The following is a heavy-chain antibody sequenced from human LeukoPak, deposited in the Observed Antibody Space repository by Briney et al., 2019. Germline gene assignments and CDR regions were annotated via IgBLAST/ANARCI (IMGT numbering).Heavy chain of an antibody. Sequence: GRSLRLSCAASGFTFSTYGMHWVRQAPGKGLEWVAVIWYDGNSEHYGDSVKGRFTIFRDNSENTLYLQMNSLRAEDTAVYYCARDVVAAAGIVRYLYSGLDVWGQGTTVIVSS. CDR3: ARDVVAAAGIVRYLYSGLDV. D-gene: IGHD6-13*01. J-gene: IGHJ6*02. CDR1: GFTFSTYG. V-gene: IGHV3-33*01. CDR2: IWYDGNSE.